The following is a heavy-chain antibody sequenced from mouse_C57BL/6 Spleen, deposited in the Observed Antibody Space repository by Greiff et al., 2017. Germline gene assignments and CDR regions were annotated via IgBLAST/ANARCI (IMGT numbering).Heavy chain of an antibody. V-gene: IGHV1-15*01. Sequence: VQLQQSGAELVRPGASVTLSCKASGYTFTDYEMHWVKQTPVHGLEWIGAIDPETGGTAYNQKFKGKAILTADKSSSTAYMELRSLTSEDSAVYYCTRIILRWYFDVWGTGTTVTVSS. CDR3: TRIILRWYFDV. D-gene: IGHD1-1*01. CDR1: GYTFTDYE. CDR2: IDPETGGT. J-gene: IGHJ1*03.